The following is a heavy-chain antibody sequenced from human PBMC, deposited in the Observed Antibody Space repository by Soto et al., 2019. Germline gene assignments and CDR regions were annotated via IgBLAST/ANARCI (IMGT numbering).Heavy chain of an antibody. D-gene: IGHD2-15*01. J-gene: IGHJ5*02. CDR1: GGPISSGGYY. V-gene: IGHV4-31*03. Sequence: SETLSLTCTVSGGPISSGGYYWIWIRQHPGKGLEWIGYIYYSGSTYYNPSLKSRVTISVDTSKNQFSLKLSSVTAADTAVYYCAKSAKYHSLFDPWGQGTLVTVSS. CDR2: IYYSGST. CDR3: AKSAKYHSLFDP.